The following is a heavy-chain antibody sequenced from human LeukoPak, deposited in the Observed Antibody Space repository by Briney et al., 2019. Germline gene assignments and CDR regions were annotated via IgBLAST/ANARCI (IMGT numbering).Heavy chain of an antibody. V-gene: IGHV1-2*02. CDR2: INPNSGGT. CDR3: ARAANSNYAWFDP. CDR1: GYTFTSYG. Sequence: ASVKVSCKASGYTFTSYGISWVRQAPGQGLEWMGWINPNSGGTNYAQKFQGRVTMTRDTSISTAYMELSRLRSEDMAMYYCARAANSNYAWFDPWGQGTLVTVSS. J-gene: IGHJ5*02. D-gene: IGHD4-11*01.